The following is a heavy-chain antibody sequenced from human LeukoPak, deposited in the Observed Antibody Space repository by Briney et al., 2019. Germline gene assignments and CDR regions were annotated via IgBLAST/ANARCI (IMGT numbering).Heavy chain of an antibody. Sequence: GGSLRLSCAASGFTFSSYSMNWVRQAPGKGLEWISYISISNSTIFYADSVKGRFTISRDDAKNSLYLQMNSLRVEDTAVYYCARLKGRYHDSSGYYPFSPWGQGTLVTVSS. CDR2: ISISNSTI. CDR3: ARLKGRYHDSSGYYPFSP. D-gene: IGHD3-22*01. J-gene: IGHJ5*02. V-gene: IGHV3-48*01. CDR1: GFTFSSYS.